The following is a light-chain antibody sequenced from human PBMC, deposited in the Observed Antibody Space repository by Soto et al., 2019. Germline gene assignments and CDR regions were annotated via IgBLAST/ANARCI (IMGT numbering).Light chain of an antibody. CDR2: GAS. CDR1: ETVATN. V-gene: IGKV3-15*01. J-gene: IGKJ1*01. Sequence: EVGMTQSPATLSVSPGARATLSCRASETVATNLSWYQQNPGQAPRLLIFGASTRAAGISDRWRGSGSGTEFTLTISSLRSEDSAISYCQQYFEWHPMTFGQGTKVEI. CDR3: QQYFEWHPMT.